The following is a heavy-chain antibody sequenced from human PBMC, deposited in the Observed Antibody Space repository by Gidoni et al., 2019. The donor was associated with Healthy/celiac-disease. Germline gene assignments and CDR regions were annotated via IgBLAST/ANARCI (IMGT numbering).Heavy chain of an antibody. CDR1: GFTFSSYS. J-gene: IGHJ5*02. V-gene: IGHV3-48*01. CDR3: ARDSGRNYVPVWFDP. CDR2: ISSSSSTI. Sequence: EVQLVESGGGLVQPGGSLRLSCAASGFTFSSYSMNWVRQAPGKGLEWVSYISSSSSTIYYADSVKGRFTISRDNAKNSLYLQMNSLRAEDTAVYYCARDSGRNYVPVWFDPWGQGTLVTVSS. D-gene: IGHD1-7*01.